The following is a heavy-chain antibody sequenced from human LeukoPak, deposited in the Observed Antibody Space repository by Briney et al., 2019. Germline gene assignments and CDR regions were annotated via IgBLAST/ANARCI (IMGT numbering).Heavy chain of an antibody. V-gene: IGHV3-23*01. CDR2: ISGSGGST. D-gene: IGHD3-10*01. Sequence: PGGSLRLSCAASGFTFSSYAMSWVRQAPGKGLEWVSAISGSGGSTYYADSVKGRFTISRDNSKNTLYLQMNSLRAEDTAVYYCVYGSGSYYSKSSFDYWGQGTLVTVSS. J-gene: IGHJ4*02. CDR3: VYGSGSYYSKSSFDY. CDR1: GFTFSSYA.